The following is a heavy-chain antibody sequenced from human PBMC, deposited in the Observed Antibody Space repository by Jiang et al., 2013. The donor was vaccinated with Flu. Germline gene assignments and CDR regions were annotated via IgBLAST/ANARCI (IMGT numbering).Heavy chain of an antibody. CDR2: TYYRSKWYT. D-gene: IGHD3-10*01. CDR3: VRGVPRLFDY. CDR1: GDSVSSNSAA. Sequence: QTLSLTCAISGDSVSSNSAAWNWIRQSPSRGLEWLGRTYYRSKWYTNYAISVEGRITINPDTSKNQLSLQLNSVTPEDTAVYYCVRGVPRLFDYWGQGILVT. V-gene: IGHV6-1*01. J-gene: IGHJ4*02.